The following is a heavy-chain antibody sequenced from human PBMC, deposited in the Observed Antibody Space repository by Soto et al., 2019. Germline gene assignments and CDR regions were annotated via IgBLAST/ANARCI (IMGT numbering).Heavy chain of an antibody. J-gene: IGHJ4*02. V-gene: IGHV3-33*01. Sequence: QVKLVESGGGVVQPGGSLRLSCAASGYSFRSYGMHWVRQAPGKGLEWVALLWYDGSNEYYADSVQGRFTISRDNSETTVYLQMNSLSVEDTAIYYCARERGFVRGVLRYYLDYWGQGTLVTVSS. CDR3: ARERGFVRGVLRYYLDY. CDR2: LWYDGSNE. D-gene: IGHD3-10*01. CDR1: GYSFRSYG.